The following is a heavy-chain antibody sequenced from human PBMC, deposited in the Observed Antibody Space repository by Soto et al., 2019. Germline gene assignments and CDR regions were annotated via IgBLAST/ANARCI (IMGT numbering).Heavy chain of an antibody. J-gene: IGHJ4*02. CDR1: GFTFSNYW. V-gene: IGHV3-7*01. CDR2: IKQDGSQN. D-gene: IGHD6-19*01. Sequence: EVQLVESGGGLVQPGGSLRLSCAASGFTFSNYWMSWVRQAPGKGLEWVANIKQDGSQNYYVDSVKGRFTTSRDNTKNSFYLQMNSLRAEDTAVYYCAREHINGWKFAYWGPGTLVTVSS. CDR3: AREHINGWKFAY.